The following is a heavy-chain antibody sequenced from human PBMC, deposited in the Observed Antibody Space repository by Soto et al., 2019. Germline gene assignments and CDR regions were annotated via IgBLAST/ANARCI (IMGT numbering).Heavy chain of an antibody. J-gene: IGHJ6*02. Sequence: ASVKVSCKASGYTFTSFYMHCVRQAPGQGLAWMGIINPSDGSTSFAQKFQGRVTMTRDTSTSTVYMELSSLRSDDTAVYCCARAQSGDDPAYGMDVWGQGTTVTVSS. CDR3: ARAQSGDDPAYGMDV. CDR2: INPSDGST. D-gene: IGHD1-1*01. V-gene: IGHV1-46*01. CDR1: GYTFTSFY.